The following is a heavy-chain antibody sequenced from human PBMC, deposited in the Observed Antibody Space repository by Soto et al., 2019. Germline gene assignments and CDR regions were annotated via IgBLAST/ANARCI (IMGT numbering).Heavy chain of an antibody. CDR1: GYTFTSYY. D-gene: IGHD5-12*01. CDR3: ARVEMATIKGNAFDI. Sequence: QVQLVQSGAEVKKPGASVKVSCKASGYTFTSYYMYWVRQAPGQGLEWMGIINPSGGSTSYAQKFQARVTMTRDTSTSTVYMELRSLRSEDTAVYYCARVEMATIKGNAFDIWGQGTMVTVSS. CDR2: INPSGGST. V-gene: IGHV1-46*01. J-gene: IGHJ3*02.